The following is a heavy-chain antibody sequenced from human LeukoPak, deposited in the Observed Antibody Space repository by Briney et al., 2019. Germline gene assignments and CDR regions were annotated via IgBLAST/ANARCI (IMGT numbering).Heavy chain of an antibody. CDR1: GGTFSSYA. Sequence: SVKVSCKASGGTFSSYAISWVRQAPGQGLEWMGGIIPIFGTANYAQKFQGRVTITADKSMSTAYMELSSLRSEDTAVYYCARDKGMATTSDAFDIWGQGTMVTVSS. CDR2: IIPIFGTA. J-gene: IGHJ3*02. D-gene: IGHD5-24*01. V-gene: IGHV1-69*06. CDR3: ARDKGMATTSDAFDI.